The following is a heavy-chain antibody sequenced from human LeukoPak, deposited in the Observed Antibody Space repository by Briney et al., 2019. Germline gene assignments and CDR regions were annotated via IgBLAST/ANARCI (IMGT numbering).Heavy chain of an antibody. CDR2: TYYRSKWYN. CDR3: ARDREYYYGSGRSHYGMDV. Sequence: SQTLSLTCAISGDSVSSNSAAWNWIRQSPSRGLEWLGRTYYRSKWYNDYAVSVKSRITINPDTSKNQFSLQLNSVTPEDTAVYYCARDREYYYGSGRSHYGMDVWCQGTTVTVSS. D-gene: IGHD3-10*01. CDR1: GDSVSSNSAA. J-gene: IGHJ6*02. V-gene: IGHV6-1*01.